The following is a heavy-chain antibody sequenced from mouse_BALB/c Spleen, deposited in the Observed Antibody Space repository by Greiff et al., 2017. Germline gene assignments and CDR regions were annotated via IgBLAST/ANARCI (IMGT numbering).Heavy chain of an antibody. V-gene: IGHV1-77*01. J-gene: IGHJ3*01. CDR1: GYTFTDYY. CDR2: IYPGSGNT. D-gene: IGHD2-3*01. CDR3: ARSGDGFPWFAY. Sequence: QVQLKESGAELARPGASVKLSCKASGYTFTDYYINWVKQRTGQGLEWIGEIYPGSGNTYYNEKFKGKATLTADKSSSTAYMQLSSLTSEDSAVYFCARSGDGFPWFAYWGQGTLVTVSA.